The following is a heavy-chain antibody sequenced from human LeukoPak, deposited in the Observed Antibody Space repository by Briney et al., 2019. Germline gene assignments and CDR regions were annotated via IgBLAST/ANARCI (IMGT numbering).Heavy chain of an antibody. D-gene: IGHD6-19*01. V-gene: IGHV4-4*07. CDR2: IYTSGST. Sequence: SETLSLTCTVSGGSISSYYWSWIRQLAGKGLEWIGRIYTSGSTNYNPSLKSRVTMSVDTSKNQFSLKLSSVTAADTAVYYCASPAVAGPTDAFDIWGQGTMVTVSS. CDR3: ASPAVAGPTDAFDI. CDR1: GGSISSYY. J-gene: IGHJ3*02.